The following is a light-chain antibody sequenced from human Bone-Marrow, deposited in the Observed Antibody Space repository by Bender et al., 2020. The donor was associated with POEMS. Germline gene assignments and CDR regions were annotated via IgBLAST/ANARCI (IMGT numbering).Light chain of an antibody. Sequence: QSALTQPASVSGSPGQSITISCTGTSSDVGIYNLVSWYQQHPGKAPKLLISEVSKRPSGVSPRFSGSKSGNTASLTISGLQAEDEADYFCSSYTSSTTYVFGTGTKVTVL. CDR1: SSDVGIYNL. V-gene: IGLV2-14*02. J-gene: IGLJ1*01. CDR3: SSYTSSTTYV. CDR2: EVS.